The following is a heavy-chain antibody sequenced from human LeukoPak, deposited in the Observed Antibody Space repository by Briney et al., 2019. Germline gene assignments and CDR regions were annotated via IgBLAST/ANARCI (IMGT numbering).Heavy chain of an antibody. V-gene: IGHV3-23*01. J-gene: IGHJ4*02. D-gene: IGHD5-18*01. Sequence: GGSLRLSCVASGFMFASVGMSWVRQAPGKGLEWVSTISGSGVTTYYADSVKGRFTISRDNSQNTLFLQMNSLRAEDTAVYYCAKDSRYGYRWDYDYWGQRTLVTVSS. CDR1: GFMFASVG. CDR3: AKDSRYGYRWDYDY. CDR2: ISGSGVTT.